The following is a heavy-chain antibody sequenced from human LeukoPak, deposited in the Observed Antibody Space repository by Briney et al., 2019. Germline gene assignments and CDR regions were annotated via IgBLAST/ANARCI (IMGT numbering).Heavy chain of an antibody. CDR1: GGTFSSYA. CDR2: IIPIFGTA. D-gene: IGHD5-18*01. J-gene: IGHJ4*02. CDR3: ALRGYSYGFEIDY. V-gene: IGHV1-69*05. Sequence: SVKVSCKASGGTFSSYAISWVRQAPGQGLEWMGGIIPIFGTANYAQKFQGRVTITTDESTSTAYMELSSLRSEDTAVYYCALRGYSYGFEIDYWGQGTLVTVSS.